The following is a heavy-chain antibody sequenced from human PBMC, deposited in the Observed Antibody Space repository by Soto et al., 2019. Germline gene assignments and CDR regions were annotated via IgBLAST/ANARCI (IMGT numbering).Heavy chain of an antibody. V-gene: IGHV3-21*01. CDR2: ISSSSSFK. D-gene: IGHD3-10*01. CDR1: GFTFSSYS. J-gene: IGHJ4*02. Sequence: EVQLVESGGGLVKPGGSLRLSCAASGFTFSSYSMKWVRQAPGEGLEWVSSISSSSSFKFYADSVKGRFTISRDNAKNSLYLQMNSLRAEDTAVYNCAISFGIGSGSYSPDYWGQGTLVTVSS. CDR3: AISFGIGSGSYSPDY.